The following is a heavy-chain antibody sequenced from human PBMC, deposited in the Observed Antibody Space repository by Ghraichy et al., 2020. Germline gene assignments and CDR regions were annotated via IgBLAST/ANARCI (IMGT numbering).Heavy chain of an antibody. CDR1: GASISSSSYY. J-gene: IGHJ4*02. D-gene: IGHD1-26*01. V-gene: IGHV4-39*01. CDR2: IYYSGST. CDR3: AGQAVVGPNDY. Sequence: SQTLSLTCTVSGASISSSSYYWGWIRQPPGKGPEWIGSIYYSGSTYYKPSLKSRVTISEDTSKNQFSLKVSSVTAADTAVYYCAGQAVVGPNDYWGQGTLVTVSS.